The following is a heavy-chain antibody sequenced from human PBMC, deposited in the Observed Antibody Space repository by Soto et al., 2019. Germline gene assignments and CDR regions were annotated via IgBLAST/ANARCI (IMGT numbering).Heavy chain of an antibody. CDR2: ISANTGNT. V-gene: IGHV1-18*01. CDR1: GGTFGSYA. J-gene: IGHJ4*02. CDR3: ARVRIRQWLDRTYFDY. Sequence: GASVKVSCKASGGTFGSYAISWVRQAPGQRLEWMGWISANTGNTNYAQKFQGRVTIATDTSTSTAYMELRSLRSDDTAVYYCARVRIRQWLDRTYFDYWGQGTLVTVSS. D-gene: IGHD6-19*01.